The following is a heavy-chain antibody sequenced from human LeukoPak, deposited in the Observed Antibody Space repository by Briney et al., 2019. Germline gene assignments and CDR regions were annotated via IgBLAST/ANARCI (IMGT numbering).Heavy chain of an antibody. Sequence: ASVKVSCKVSGYTLTKLCMHWVRQAPGKGLEWMGGFDPEDGETIYAQKFQGRVTMTEDTSTDTAYMELSSLRSEDTAVYYCATEKWYCSGGSCYSFYWGQGTLVTVSS. V-gene: IGHV1-24*01. J-gene: IGHJ4*02. CDR2: FDPEDGET. D-gene: IGHD2-15*01. CDR1: GYTLTKLC. CDR3: ATEKWYCSGGSCYSFY.